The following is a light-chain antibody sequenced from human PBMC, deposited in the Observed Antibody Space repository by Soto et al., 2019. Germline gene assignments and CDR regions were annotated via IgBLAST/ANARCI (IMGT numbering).Light chain of an antibody. Sequence: EIVLTQSPGTLSLSPGERATLSCRASQSVDSSYLAWYQQKPGQAPRLLIYGASSRATGIPDRFSGRGSGTDFTLTISRLEPEDFAVYFCQQYRSSLTFGGGTKVEIK. CDR2: GAS. CDR3: QQYRSSLT. CDR1: QSVDSSY. J-gene: IGKJ4*01. V-gene: IGKV3-20*01.